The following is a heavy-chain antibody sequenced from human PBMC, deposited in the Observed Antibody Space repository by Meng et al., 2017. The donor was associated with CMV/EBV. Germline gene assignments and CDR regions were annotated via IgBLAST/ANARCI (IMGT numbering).Heavy chain of an antibody. Sequence: QVELQQWGAGLLKPSDTLSLTCAVYGGSCSGYYWSWIRQPPGKGLEWIGEINHSGSTNYNPSLKSRVTISVDTSKNQFSLKLSSVTAADTAVYYCARGGNWFDPWGQGTLVTVSS. CDR1: GGSCSGYY. CDR2: INHSGST. V-gene: IGHV4-34*01. J-gene: IGHJ5*02. CDR3: ARGGNWFDP.